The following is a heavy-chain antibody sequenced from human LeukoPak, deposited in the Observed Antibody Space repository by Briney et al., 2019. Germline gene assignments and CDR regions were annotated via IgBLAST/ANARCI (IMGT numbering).Heavy chain of an antibody. J-gene: IGHJ6*04. Sequence: GGSLRLSCAASRFTFSSYSMNWVRQAPGKGLEWVSSISSSSNIYYADSVKGRFTNSRDNAKNSLYLQMNSLRAEDTAVYYCAELGITMIGGVWGKGTTVTISS. D-gene: IGHD3-10*02. CDR2: ISSSSNI. CDR3: AELGITMIGGV. CDR1: RFTFSSYS. V-gene: IGHV3-21*01.